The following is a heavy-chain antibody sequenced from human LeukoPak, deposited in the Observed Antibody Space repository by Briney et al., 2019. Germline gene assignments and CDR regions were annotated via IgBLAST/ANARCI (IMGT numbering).Heavy chain of an antibody. V-gene: IGHV3-9*01. J-gene: IGHJ4*02. CDR1: GFIFDDYA. D-gene: IGHD6-19*01. Sequence: PGRSLRLSCAASGFIFDDYAMHWVRQAPGKGLEWVSGISWNSGKIDYADSVKGRFSISRDNSRDSLYLQMNSLRADDTAVYYCARDKLGDVAVAEAFFDYWGQGTLVTVSS. CDR2: ISWNSGKI. CDR3: ARDKLGDVAVAEAFFDY.